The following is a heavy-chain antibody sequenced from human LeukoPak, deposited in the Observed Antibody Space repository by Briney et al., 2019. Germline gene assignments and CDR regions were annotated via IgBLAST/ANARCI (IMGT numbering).Heavy chain of an antibody. CDR3: VRLFHYDRRGPPS. D-gene: IGHD3-22*01. J-gene: IGHJ5*02. CDR2: VYYSGST. V-gene: IGHV4-39*01. CDR1: GGAIRSSNYN. Sequence: PSETLSLSCNVLGGAIRSSNYNWGWIRQPPGKGREWIGSVYYSGSTYYNPSLKGRGTMSVDTSNNQFSLKLTSATATDTAVYYCVRLFHYDRRGPPSWGQGTLVTDSP.